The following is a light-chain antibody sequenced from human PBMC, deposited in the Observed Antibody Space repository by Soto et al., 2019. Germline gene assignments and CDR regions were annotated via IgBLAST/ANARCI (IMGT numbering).Light chain of an antibody. J-gene: IGKJ4*01. CDR2: KAS. CDR3: QQYEAYPLT. Sequence: DLQLTQSPSTLSASVGDRVTITCRASQSISSWLAWYQQKPGKAPKLLVYKASSLESGVPSRFSGSGSVTEFTLTISTLQPDDFAPYYCQQYEAYPLTFGGGTKVEL. V-gene: IGKV1-5*03. CDR1: QSISSW.